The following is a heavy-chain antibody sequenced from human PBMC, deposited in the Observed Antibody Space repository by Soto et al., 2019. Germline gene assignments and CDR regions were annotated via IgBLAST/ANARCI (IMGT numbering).Heavy chain of an antibody. CDR2: INTYKGNT. CDR3: AMVDVYVTPSPQDV. V-gene: IGHV1-18*01. J-gene: IGHJ6*02. D-gene: IGHD3-16*01. CDR1: GYTFTRYG. Sequence: QVQLVQSGAEVKNPGASVKVSCKASGYTFTRYGIGWARQAPGQGLEWMGWINTYKGNTNYAQNVQGRVTLTPDTSTRTAYMGLRSLGSNDTAIYYCAMVDVYVTPSPQDVWGQGTTVIFSS.